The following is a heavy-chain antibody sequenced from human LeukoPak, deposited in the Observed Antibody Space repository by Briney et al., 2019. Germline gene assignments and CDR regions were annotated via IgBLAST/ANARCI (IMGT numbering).Heavy chain of an antibody. D-gene: IGHD5-24*01. Sequence: PGGSLRLSRAASGFTFSNYAMNWVRQAPGKGLEWVSAISGSGVSTYSADSVKGRFTISRDNSKNTLYLQMNSLRAEDTAVYYCAKDHMRDGYNYGYWYFDLWGRGTLVTVSS. J-gene: IGHJ2*01. V-gene: IGHV3-23*01. CDR3: AKDHMRDGYNYGYWYFDL. CDR1: GFTFSNYA. CDR2: ISGSGVST.